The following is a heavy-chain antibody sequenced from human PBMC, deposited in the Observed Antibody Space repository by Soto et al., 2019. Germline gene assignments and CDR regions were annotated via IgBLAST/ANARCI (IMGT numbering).Heavy chain of an antibody. CDR2: ISYDGSNK. CDR1: GFTFSSYA. Sequence: PGGSLRLSCAASGFTFSSYAMHWVRQAPGKGLEWVAVISYDGSNKYYADSVKGRFTISRDNSKNTLYLQMNSLRAEDTAVYYCAKTAFWSGYSSFDYWGQGTLVTVSS. D-gene: IGHD3-3*01. V-gene: IGHV3-30-3*02. CDR3: AKTAFWSGYSSFDY. J-gene: IGHJ4*02.